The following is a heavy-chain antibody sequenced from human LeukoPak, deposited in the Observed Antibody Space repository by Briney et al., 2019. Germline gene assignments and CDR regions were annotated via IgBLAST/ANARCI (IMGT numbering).Heavy chain of an antibody. D-gene: IGHD2/OR15-2a*01. Sequence: PGGSLRLSCAASGFTLSNYDMHWVRQATGKGLEWVSGIGSDGDVYYSGSVKGPLAISRENAKNSLYLQMNSLRVGDTAVYYCARALGHFYGMDVWGQGTTVTVSS. CDR3: ARALGHFYGMDV. CDR2: IGSDGDV. J-gene: IGHJ6*02. CDR1: GFTLSNYD. V-gene: IGHV3-13*01.